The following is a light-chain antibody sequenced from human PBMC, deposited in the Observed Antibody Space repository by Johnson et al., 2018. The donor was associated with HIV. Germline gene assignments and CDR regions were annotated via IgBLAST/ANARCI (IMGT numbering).Light chain of an antibody. J-gene: IGLJ1*01. CDR3: ETWDSSLSGYYV. Sequence: QSVLKQPPSVSAAPGQKVTISCSGSSSNIGINYVSWFQQLPGTAPKLLIYDNDKRPSGIPDRFSGSKSGTSATLGITGLRTGDEADYYCETWDSSLSGYYVFGTGTKLTVL. CDR1: SSNIGINY. V-gene: IGLV1-51*01. CDR2: DND.